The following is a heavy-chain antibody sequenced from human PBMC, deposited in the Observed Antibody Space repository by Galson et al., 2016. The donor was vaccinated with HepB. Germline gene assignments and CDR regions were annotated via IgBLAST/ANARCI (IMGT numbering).Heavy chain of an antibody. J-gene: IGHJ4*02. CDR2: INPRGGVT. CDR3: ARDLYDSSGYYDY. Sequence: SVKVSCKASGYTFTNYYLHWVRQAPGQGLEWMGVINPRGGVTRDAQKFQGRIAMTRDTSTSTVYMELSSLRSEDTAVYYCARDLYDSSGYYDYWGQGALVTVSS. V-gene: IGHV1-46*01. CDR1: GYTFTNYY. D-gene: IGHD3-22*01.